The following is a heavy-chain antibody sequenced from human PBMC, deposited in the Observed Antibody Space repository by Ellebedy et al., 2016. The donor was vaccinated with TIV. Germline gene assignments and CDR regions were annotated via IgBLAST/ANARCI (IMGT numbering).Heavy chain of an antibody. V-gene: IGHV3-74*01. Sequence: PGGSLRLSCAASGFNFNNNWLHWVRHAPGGGLVWVSRILIDGTTNYADSVKGRFTMSKDSAKKTLFLEMNSLRDDDTAVYYGVRDGFYGMDVWGQGTTVIVSS. CDR1: GFNFNNNW. J-gene: IGHJ6*02. CDR3: VRDGFYGMDV. CDR2: ILIDGTT. D-gene: IGHD6-25*01.